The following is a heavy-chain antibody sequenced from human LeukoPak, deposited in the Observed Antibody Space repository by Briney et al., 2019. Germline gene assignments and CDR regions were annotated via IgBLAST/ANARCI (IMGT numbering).Heavy chain of an antibody. J-gene: IGHJ3*02. D-gene: IGHD3-22*01. CDR2: IYTSGST. V-gene: IGHV4-4*07. CDR1: GGSISSYY. CDR3: ATRLAYYDSSGHDAFDI. Sequence: SETLSLTCTVSGGSISSYYWSWIRQPAGKGLEWIGRIYTSGSTNYNPSLKSRVTMSVDTSKNQFSLKLSSVTAADTAVYYCATRLAYYDSSGHDAFDIWGQGTMVTVSS.